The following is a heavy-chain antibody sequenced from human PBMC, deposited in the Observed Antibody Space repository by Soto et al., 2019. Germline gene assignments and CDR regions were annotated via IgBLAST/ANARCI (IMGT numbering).Heavy chain of an antibody. V-gene: IGHV3-23*01. J-gene: IGHJ4*02. D-gene: IGHD1-26*01. CDR1: GFTFSSYA. Sequence: GGSLRLSCAASGFTFSSYALSWVRQAPGKGLDWFSGITGSGVNTYYADSVKGRFTISRDNSKNTLYLQMNSLRAEDTAVYYCARDGGGYAVHSFCGQGTLVTGSA. CDR3: ARDGGGYAVHSF. CDR2: ITGSGVNT.